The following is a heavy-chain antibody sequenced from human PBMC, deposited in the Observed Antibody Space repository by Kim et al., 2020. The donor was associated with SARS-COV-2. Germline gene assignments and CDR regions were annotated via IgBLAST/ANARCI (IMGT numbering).Heavy chain of an antibody. CDR2: IYSGGST. Sequence: GGSLRLSCAASGFTVSSNYMSWVRQAPGKGLEWVSVIYSGGSTYYADSVKGRFTISRDNSKNTLYLQMNSLRAEDTAVYYCAREGARGVRGWFDPWGQGTLVTVSS. J-gene: IGHJ5*02. D-gene: IGHD3-10*01. V-gene: IGHV3-53*01. CDR1: GFTVSSNY. CDR3: AREGARGVRGWFDP.